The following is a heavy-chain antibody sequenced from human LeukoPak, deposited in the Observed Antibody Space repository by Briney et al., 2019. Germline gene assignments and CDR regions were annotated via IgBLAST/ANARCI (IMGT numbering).Heavy chain of an antibody. D-gene: IGHD6-6*01. CDR3: ARISSAYYYYYYYMDV. CDR2: IYYSGST. Sequence: SETLSLTCTVSGGSISSNSFYWGWIRQPPGKGLEWIGSIYYSGSTYYNPSLRSRVTISVDTSKNQFSLKLSSVTAADTAVYYCARISSAYYYYYYYMDVWGKGTTVTVSS. CDR1: GGSISSNSFY. J-gene: IGHJ6*03. V-gene: IGHV4-39*01.